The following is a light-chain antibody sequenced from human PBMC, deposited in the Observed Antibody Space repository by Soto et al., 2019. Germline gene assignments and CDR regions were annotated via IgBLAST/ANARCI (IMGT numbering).Light chain of an antibody. CDR3: SSFTSNNTRV. CDR1: SSDVGGYDY. J-gene: IGLJ2*01. Sequence: QSALTQPASVSGSPGQSITISCTGTSSDVGGYDYVSWYQQHPGKVPKLLIYDVSDRPSGVSDRFSGSKSCNTASLTISGLQPEDEADYYCSSFTSNNTRVFGGGTKLTVL. V-gene: IGLV2-14*03. CDR2: DVS.